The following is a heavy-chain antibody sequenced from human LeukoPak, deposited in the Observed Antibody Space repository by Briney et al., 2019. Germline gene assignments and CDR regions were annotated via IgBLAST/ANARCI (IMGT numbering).Heavy chain of an antibody. CDR1: GFTFSSYA. V-gene: IGHV3-23*01. J-gene: IGHJ4*02. CDR3: AKVSAWAVVGATYFDY. Sequence: TGGSLRLSCAASGFTFSSYAMSWVRQAPGKGLEWVSSISGNSGSTYYADSVKGRFIISRDNSKNTVYLQMNSLRAEDTAVYYCAKVSAWAVVGATYFDYWGQGTLVTVSS. CDR2: ISGNSGST. D-gene: IGHD1-26*01.